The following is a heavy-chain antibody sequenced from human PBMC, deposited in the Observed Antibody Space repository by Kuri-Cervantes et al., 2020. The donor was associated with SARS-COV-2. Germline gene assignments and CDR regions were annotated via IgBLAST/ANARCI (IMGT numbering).Heavy chain of an antibody. D-gene: IGHD2/OR15-2a*01. V-gene: IGHV3-30*18. CDR1: GFTVSSNY. Sequence: LSLTCAASGFTVSSNYMSWVRQAPGKGLEWVAIISFDGIDKYYGDSVKGRFTISRDNSKNTLYLQMNSLRAEDTAVYYCAKEISTTGHRYFYGMDVWGQGTTVTVSS. CDR3: AKEISTTGHRYFYGMDV. CDR2: ISFDGIDK. J-gene: IGHJ6*02.